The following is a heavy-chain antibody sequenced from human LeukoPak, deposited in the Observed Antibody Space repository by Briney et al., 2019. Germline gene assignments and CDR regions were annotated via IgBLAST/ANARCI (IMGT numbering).Heavy chain of an antibody. D-gene: IGHD3-9*01. CDR2: ISGSGGNT. J-gene: IGHJ4*02. CDR1: EFTFNTYA. V-gene: IGHV3-23*01. Sequence: GGSLRLSCAASEFTFNTYAMSWVRQAPGKGLEWASSISGSGGNTYYADSVKGRFTISRDNSKNTLYLQMNSLRAEDTAVYYCAKDQRDNILTTYPYIFWDYWGQGTLVTVSS. CDR3: AKDQRDNILTTYPYIFWDY.